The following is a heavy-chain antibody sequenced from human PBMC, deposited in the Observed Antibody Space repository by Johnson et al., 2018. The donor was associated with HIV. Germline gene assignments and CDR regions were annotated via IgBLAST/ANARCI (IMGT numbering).Heavy chain of an antibody. CDR3: ARDGYSGGFDI. D-gene: IGHD2-21*01. V-gene: IGHV3-23*01. Sequence: MKWVRQTPGMGLEWVSAISGSGGSTYYADSVKGRFTISRDNSKNTLYLQMNSLKTEDTAVYYCARDGYSGGFDIWGQGTMVTVSS. J-gene: IGHJ3*02. CDR2: ISGSGGST.